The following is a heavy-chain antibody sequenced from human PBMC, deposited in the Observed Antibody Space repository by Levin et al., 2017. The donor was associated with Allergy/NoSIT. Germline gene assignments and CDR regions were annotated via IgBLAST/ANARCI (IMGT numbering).Heavy chain of an antibody. J-gene: IGHJ5*02. CDR1: GYTFTSYA. CDR3: ARDLGGCSSTSCYVTQAGYWFDP. Sequence: ASVKVSCKASGYTFTSYAMNWVRQAPGQGLEWMGWINTNTGNPTYAQGFTGRFVFSLDTSVSTAYLQICSLKAEDTAVYYCARDLGGCSSTSCYVTQAGYWFDPWGQGTLVTVSS. D-gene: IGHD2-2*01. V-gene: IGHV7-4-1*01. CDR2: INTNTGNP.